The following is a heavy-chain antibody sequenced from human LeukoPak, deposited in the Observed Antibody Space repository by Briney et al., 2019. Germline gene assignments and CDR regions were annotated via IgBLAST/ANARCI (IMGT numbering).Heavy chain of an antibody. CDR3: ARGGSRGMDV. J-gene: IGHJ6*02. Sequence: PGGSLRLSCAASGFTFSYYSMSWVRQAPGKGLERVANINEDGSENYYVDSVKGRFTISRDNAKNSLYLQMNSLRAEDTAVYYCARGGSRGMDVWGQGTTVTVSS. CDR1: GFTFSYYS. D-gene: IGHD3-10*01. CDR2: INEDGSEN. V-gene: IGHV3-7*01.